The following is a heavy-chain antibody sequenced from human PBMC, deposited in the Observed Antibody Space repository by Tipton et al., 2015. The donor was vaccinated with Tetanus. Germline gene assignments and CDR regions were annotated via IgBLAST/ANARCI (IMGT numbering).Heavy chain of an antibody. CDR2: ISGSGGST. J-gene: IGHJ2*01. V-gene: IGHV3-23*01. D-gene: IGHD2-2*01. CDR1: GFTFSSYA. Sequence: SLRLSCAASGFTFSSYAMSWVRQAPGKGLEWVSAISGSGGSTYYADSVKGRFTISRDNSKNTLYLQMNSLRAEDTAVYYCAKGYCSSTSCYRAEGLYWYFDLWGRGTLVTVSS. CDR3: AKGYCSSTSCYRAEGLYWYFDL.